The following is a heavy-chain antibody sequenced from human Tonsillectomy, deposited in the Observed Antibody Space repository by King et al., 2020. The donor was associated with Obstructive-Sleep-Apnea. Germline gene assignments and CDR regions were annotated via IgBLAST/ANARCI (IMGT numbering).Heavy chain of an antibody. CDR2: ISYDGSNK. CDR3: ASDGPVVVPAAMPGFNWFDP. CDR1: GFTFSTYA. V-gene: IGHV3-30-3*01. Sequence: VQLVESGGGVVQPGRSLRLSCAASGFTFSTYAMYWVRQAPGKGLEWVAVISYDGSNKYYADSVKGRFTISRDNSKNTLYLQMKSRRAEDTAVYYCASDGPVVVPAAMPGFNWFDPWGQGTLVIVSS. J-gene: IGHJ5*02. D-gene: IGHD2-2*01.